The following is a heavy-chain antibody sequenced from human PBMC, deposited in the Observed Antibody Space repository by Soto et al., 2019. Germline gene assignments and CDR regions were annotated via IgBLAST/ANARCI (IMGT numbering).Heavy chain of an antibody. Sequence: ASVKVSCKASGYTFTGYYMHWVRQAPGQGLEWMGWINPNSGGTNYAQKFQGWVTMTRDTSISTAYMELSRLRSDDTAVYYCARGNITMIVAAADFDYWGQGTLVTVSS. CDR2: INPNSGGT. CDR1: GYTFTGYY. V-gene: IGHV1-2*04. D-gene: IGHD3-22*01. J-gene: IGHJ4*02. CDR3: ARGNITMIVAAADFDY.